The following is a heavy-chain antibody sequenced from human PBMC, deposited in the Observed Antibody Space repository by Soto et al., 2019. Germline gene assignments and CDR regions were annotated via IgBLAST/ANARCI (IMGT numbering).Heavy chain of an antibody. CDR2: ISVYNGNT. CDR3: ARVYDFWSGYSNPFDY. V-gene: IGHV1-18*01. J-gene: IGHJ4*02. Sequence: ASVKVSCKVSGYTLTELSMHWVRQAPGKGLEWMGWISVYNGNTNYAQKLQGRVTMTTDTSTSTAYMELRSLRSDDTAVYYCARVYDFWSGYSNPFDYWGQGTPVTVSS. D-gene: IGHD3-3*01. CDR1: GYTLTELS.